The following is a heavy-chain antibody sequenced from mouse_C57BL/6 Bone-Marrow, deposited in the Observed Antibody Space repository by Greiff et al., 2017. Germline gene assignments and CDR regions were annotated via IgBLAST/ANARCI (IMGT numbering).Heavy chain of an antibody. J-gene: IGHJ2*01. CDR2: INPSTGGT. CDR1: GYSFTGYY. D-gene: IGHD2-4*01. CDR3: ARRYYDYDGFDY. V-gene: IGHV1-42*01. Sequence: EVKLVESGPELVKPGASVKISCKASGYSFTGYYMNWVKQSPEQSLEWIGEINPSTGGTTYNQKFKAKATLTVDKSSSTAYMQLKSLTSEDSAVYYCARRYYDYDGFDYWGQGTTLTVSS.